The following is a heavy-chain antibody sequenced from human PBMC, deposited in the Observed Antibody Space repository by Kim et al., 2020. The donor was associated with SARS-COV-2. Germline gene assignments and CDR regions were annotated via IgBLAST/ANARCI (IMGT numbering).Heavy chain of an antibody. CDR2: INHSGST. CDR1: GGSFSGYY. D-gene: IGHD3-22*01. CDR3: ARGRIDSSGYYQFDY. J-gene: IGHJ4*02. Sequence: SETLSLTCAVYGGSFSGYYWSWIRQPPGKGLEWIGEINHSGSTNYNPSLKSRVTISVDPSKNQFSLKLSSVTAADTAVYYCARGRIDSSGYYQFDYWGQGTLVTVSS. V-gene: IGHV4-34*01.